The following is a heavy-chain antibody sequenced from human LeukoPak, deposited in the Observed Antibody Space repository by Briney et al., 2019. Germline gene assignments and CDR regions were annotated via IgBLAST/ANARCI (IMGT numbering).Heavy chain of an antibody. Sequence: PGGSLRLSCAASGFTLINYAMSWVRQAPGKGLEWVSVINYSGSGTYYADSVKGRFTISRDNSKNTLYLQMNTLRAEDTAVYYCARKGLPYCGATSCSFDYWGQGTLVTVPS. CDR2: INYSGSGT. CDR3: ARKGLPYCGATSCSFDY. J-gene: IGHJ4*02. V-gene: IGHV3-23*01. D-gene: IGHD2-2*01. CDR1: GFTLINYA.